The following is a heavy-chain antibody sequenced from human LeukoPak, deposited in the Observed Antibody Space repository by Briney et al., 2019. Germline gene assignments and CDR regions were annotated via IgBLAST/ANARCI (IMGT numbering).Heavy chain of an antibody. CDR3: AKSPLVRGIIYYFDY. D-gene: IGHD3-10*01. J-gene: IGHJ4*02. V-gene: IGHV3-23*01. Sequence: GGSLRLSCAASGLTFSSYAMNWVRQAPGKGLEWVSLISGIGDSTYYADSVKGRFTISGDNSKNTLYLQMNSLRAEDTAVYYCAKSPLVRGIIYYFDYWGQGTLVTVSS. CDR1: GLTFSSYA. CDR2: ISGIGDST.